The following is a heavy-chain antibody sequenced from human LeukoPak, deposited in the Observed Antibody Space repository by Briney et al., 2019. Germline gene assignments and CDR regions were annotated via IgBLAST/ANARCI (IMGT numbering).Heavy chain of an antibody. CDR1: GDSISNRNFY. J-gene: IGHJ4*02. CDR3: ARGMLLWFGEPPLDY. D-gene: IGHD3-10*01. V-gene: IGHV4-39*07. Sequence: SETLSLTCRVSGDSISNRNFYWGWIRQPPGKGLEYIGSIYHSGSTYYNPSLKSRVTISVDTSKNQFSLKLSSVAAADTAVYYCARGMLLWFGEPPLDYWGQGTLVTVSS. CDR2: IYHSGST.